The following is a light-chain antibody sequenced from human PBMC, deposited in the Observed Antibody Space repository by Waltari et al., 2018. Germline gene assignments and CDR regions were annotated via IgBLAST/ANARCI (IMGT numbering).Light chain of an antibody. CDR3: QQSSNWPRT. Sequence: EIVMTQSPATLSVSPGGRATLSCRASQRVSSNLAWYQQKPGQAPRLLIYGASTRATGIPARFSGSGSGTEFTLTISSLQSEDFAVYYCQQSSNWPRTFGQGTKVEIK. CDR1: QRVSSN. CDR2: GAS. V-gene: IGKV3-15*01. J-gene: IGKJ1*01.